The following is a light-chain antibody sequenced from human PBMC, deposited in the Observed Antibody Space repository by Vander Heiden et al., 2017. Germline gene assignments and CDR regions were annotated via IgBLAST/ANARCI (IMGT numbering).Light chain of an antibody. V-gene: IGLV1-44*01. J-gene: IGLJ2*01. Sequence: QSVLTQAPSASGTPGQRVTISCSGSSSTIGSNAVNWYQVVPGTAPKLLIYSDNRRPSGVPDRFSGSKSGTSAALAISGLQSEDEAHYYCAAWDDSLDGHVIFGGGTKLTVL. CDR3: AAWDDSLDGHVI. CDR2: SDN. CDR1: SSTIGSNA.